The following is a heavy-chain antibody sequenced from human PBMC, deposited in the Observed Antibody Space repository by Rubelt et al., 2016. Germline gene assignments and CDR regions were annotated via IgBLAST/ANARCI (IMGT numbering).Heavy chain of an antibody. Sequence: EVQLVESGGGLVQPGGSLRVSCAASGFTFSSYWMSWVRQAPGKGLEWVANIKEDGSEKYYVDSVKGRFIISRGNAKNSLFLQMNSLRAEDTAVYYCARDWRYYSGSGNYFYPFNWGQGTLVTVSS. J-gene: IGHJ4*02. D-gene: IGHD3-10*01. CDR2: IKEDGSEK. CDR3: ARDWRYYSGSGNYFYPFN. V-gene: IGHV3-7*01. CDR1: GFTFSSYW.